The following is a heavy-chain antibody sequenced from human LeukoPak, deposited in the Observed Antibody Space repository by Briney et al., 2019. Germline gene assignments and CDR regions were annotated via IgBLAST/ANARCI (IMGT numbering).Heavy chain of an antibody. CDR3: ARHGDIVVVPAAYNWLDP. J-gene: IGHJ5*02. CDR1: GGSISSYY. Sequence: SETLSLTCTVSGGSISSYYWSWIRQPPGKGLEWIGYIYYSGSTNYNPSLKSRVTISVDTSKNQFSLKLSSVTAADTAVYYCARHGDIVVVPAAYNWLDPWGQGTLVTVSS. CDR2: IYYSGST. D-gene: IGHD2-2*01. V-gene: IGHV4-59*08.